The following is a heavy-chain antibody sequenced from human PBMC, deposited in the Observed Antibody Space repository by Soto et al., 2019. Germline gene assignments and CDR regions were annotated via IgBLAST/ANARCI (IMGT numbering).Heavy chain of an antibody. CDR1: GVTFSSYD. J-gene: IGHJ6*02. D-gene: IGHD6-6*01. Sequence: SSGKVACKYSGVTFSSYDITGVRQSPGQWLEWMGGIIPIFGTANYAQKFQGRVTITADKSTSTAYMELSSLRSEDTDVYYCARTQLGDYYYYGMDVWGQGTTVAASS. V-gene: IGHV1-69*06. CDR3: ARTQLGDYYYYGMDV. CDR2: IIPIFGTA.